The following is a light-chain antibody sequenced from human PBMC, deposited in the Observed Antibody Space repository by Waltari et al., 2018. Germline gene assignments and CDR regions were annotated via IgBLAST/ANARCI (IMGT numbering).Light chain of an antibody. V-gene: IGKV4-1*01. CDR1: QSVFYSSNNKNY. CDR3: QQYYSTPIT. J-gene: IGKJ5*01. Sequence: DFVMTQSPDSLAVSLGERVTINCTSSQSVFYSSNNKNYLAWYQQKPGQPPNLLIYWASTRESGVPDRFSGSGSGTDFTLTISSLQAEDVAVYYCQQYYSTPITFGQGTRLEI. CDR2: WAS.